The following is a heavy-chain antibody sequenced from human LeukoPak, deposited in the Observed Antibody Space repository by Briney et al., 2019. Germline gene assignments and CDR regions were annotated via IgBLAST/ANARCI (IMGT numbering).Heavy chain of an antibody. CDR3: ARFADFWSGYYEEADAFDI. J-gene: IGHJ3*02. Sequence: ASVKVSCKASGYTFTNYYIHWVRQAPGQGLEWMGIINPGGRSTSYAQKFQGRVTMTRDTSTSTVYMELRSLRSDDTAVYYCARFADFWSGYYEEADAFDIWGQGTMVTVSS. CDR2: INPGGRST. CDR1: GYTFTNYY. V-gene: IGHV1-46*01. D-gene: IGHD3-3*01.